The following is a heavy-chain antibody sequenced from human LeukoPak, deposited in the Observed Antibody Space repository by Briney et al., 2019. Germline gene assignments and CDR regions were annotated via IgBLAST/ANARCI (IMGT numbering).Heavy chain of an antibody. CDR3: AKERGYTSGLGTLDY. CDR1: GFTFSNYA. Sequence: PGWTLRLSCAASGFTFSNYAVSWVRQVPGKGLEWVSTISGSGGSTYYADPLKGRFSISRDNSKNTLFLQMKSLRAEDTAVYYCAKERGYTSGLGTLDYWGQGTLVTVST. V-gene: IGHV3-23*01. CDR2: ISGSGGST. D-gene: IGHD6-19*01. J-gene: IGHJ4*02.